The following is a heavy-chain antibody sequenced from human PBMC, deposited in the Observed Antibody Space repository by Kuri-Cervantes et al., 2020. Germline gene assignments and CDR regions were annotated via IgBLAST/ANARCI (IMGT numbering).Heavy chain of an antibody. CDR2: IYYSGST. V-gene: IGHV4-61*01. J-gene: IGHJ1*01. Sequence: GSLRLSCTVSGGSVSSGSYYWSWIRQPPGKGLEWIGYIYYSGSTNYNPSLKSRVTISVDTSKNQFSLKLSSVTAADTAVYYCASDYYGSGSYPFGYFQHWGQGTLVTVSS. CDR1: GGSVSSGSYY. D-gene: IGHD3-10*01. CDR3: ASDYYGSGSYPFGYFQH.